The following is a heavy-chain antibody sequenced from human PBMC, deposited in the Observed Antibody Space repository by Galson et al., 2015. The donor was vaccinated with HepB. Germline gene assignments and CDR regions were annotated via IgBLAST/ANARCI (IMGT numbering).Heavy chain of an antibody. D-gene: IGHD3-22*01. CDR2: ISGSGGST. J-gene: IGHJ1*01. CDR1: GFTFSSYA. V-gene: IGHV3-23*01. Sequence: SLRLSCAASGFTFSSYAMSWVRQAPGKGLEWVSAISGSGGSTYYADSVKGRFTISRDNSKNTLYLQMNSLRAEDTAVYYCAKDSFGSGYYYGYGYFQHWGQGTLVTVSS. CDR3: AKDSFGSGYYYGYGYFQH.